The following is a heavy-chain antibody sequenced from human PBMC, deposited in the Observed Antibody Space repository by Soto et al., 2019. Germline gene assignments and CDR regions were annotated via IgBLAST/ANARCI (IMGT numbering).Heavy chain of an antibody. CDR3: ARDGWTAALFFDY. D-gene: IGHD2-15*01. CDR2: IKNKDNSYRT. CDR1: GGSISSGGYY. J-gene: IGHJ4*02. Sequence: LTCTVSGGSISSGGYYWSWIRQHPGKGLEWIGRIKNKDNSYRTEYTASVKGRFTISRDDSKNSLFLQMNSLKAEDTAVYYCARDGWTAALFFDYWGQGTLVTVSS. V-gene: IGHV3-72*01.